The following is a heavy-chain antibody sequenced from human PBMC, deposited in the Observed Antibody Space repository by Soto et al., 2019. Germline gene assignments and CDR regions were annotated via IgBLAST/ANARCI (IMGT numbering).Heavy chain of an antibody. V-gene: IGHV3-23*01. J-gene: IGHJ5*02. CDR3: AKDRDGSSWLGWFDP. CDR2: ISGSGGST. D-gene: IGHD6-13*01. CDR1: GFTFSSYA. Sequence: QTGGSLRLSCAASGFTFSSYAMSWVRQAPGKGLEWVSAISGSGGSTYYADSVKGRFTISRDNSKNTLYLQMNSLRAEDTAVYYCAKDRDGSSWLGWFDPWGQGTLVTVSS.